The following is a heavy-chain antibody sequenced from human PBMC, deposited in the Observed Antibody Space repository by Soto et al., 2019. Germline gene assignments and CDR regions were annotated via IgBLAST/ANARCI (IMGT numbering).Heavy chain of an antibody. V-gene: IGHV3-23*01. CDR3: AKGHGVYYYYGMDV. CDR2: ISGSGGST. Sequence: GGSLRLSCAASGFTFSSYAMSWVRQAPGKGLEWVSAISGSGGSTYYADSVKGRFTISRDNSKNTLYLQMNSLRAEDTAVYYCAKGHGVYYYYGMDVWGQGTTVTVSS. J-gene: IGHJ6*02. CDR1: GFTFSSYA. D-gene: IGHD3-10*01.